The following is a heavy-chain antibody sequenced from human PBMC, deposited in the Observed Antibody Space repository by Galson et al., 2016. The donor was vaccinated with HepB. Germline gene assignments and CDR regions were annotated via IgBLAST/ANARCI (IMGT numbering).Heavy chain of an antibody. D-gene: IGHD3-10*01. V-gene: IGHV3-11*06. CDR1: GFTFNDYY. CDR2: ISNRGYYT. Sequence: SLRLSCAASGFTFNDYYMNWIRQAPGKGLEWVSYISNRGYYTNYADSVKGRFTISRDNAKNSLYLQMDSLRAEDTAVYYCARAMIRGVIKSSLNDAFDIWGQGTVVTVPS. CDR3: ARAMIRGVIKSSLNDAFDI. J-gene: IGHJ3*02.